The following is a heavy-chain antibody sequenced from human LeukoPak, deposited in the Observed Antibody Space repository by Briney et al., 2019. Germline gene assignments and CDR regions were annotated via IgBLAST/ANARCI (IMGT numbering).Heavy chain of an antibody. Sequence: ASVKVSCKASGYTFTGHFIHWVRQAPGQGLEWMGWSNPNSGGINYAQEFQGRVTMTRDTSISTAYMELSRVISDDTAVYYCAREYSRYSGTYYDYWGQGTLVTVSS. V-gene: IGHV1-2*02. D-gene: IGHD5-12*01. J-gene: IGHJ4*02. CDR1: GYTFTGHF. CDR2: SNPNSGGI. CDR3: AREYSRYSGTYYDY.